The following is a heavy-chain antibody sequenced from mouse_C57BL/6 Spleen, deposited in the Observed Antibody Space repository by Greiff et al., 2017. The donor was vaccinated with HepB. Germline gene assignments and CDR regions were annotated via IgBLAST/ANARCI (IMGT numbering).Heavy chain of an antibody. J-gene: IGHJ4*01. CDR2: INPSSGYT. CDR1: GYTFTSYT. V-gene: IGHV1-4*01. Sequence: QVQLQQSGAELARPGASVKMSCKASGYTFTSYTMHWVKQRPGQGLEWIGYINPSSGYTKYNQKFKDKATLTADKSSSTAYMQLSSLTSADSAVYYCARSSGSRLYYAMDYWGQGTSVTVSS. CDR3: ARSSGSRLYYAMDY. D-gene: IGHD1-1*01.